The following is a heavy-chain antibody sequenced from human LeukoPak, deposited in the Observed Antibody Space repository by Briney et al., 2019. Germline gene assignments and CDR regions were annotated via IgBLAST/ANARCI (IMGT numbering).Heavy chain of an antibody. Sequence: GRSLRLSCAASGFTFSSYGMHWVRQAPGKGLEWVAVISYDGSNKYYADSVKGRFTTSRDNSKNTLYLQMNSLRAEDTAVYYCAKVGYYDSSGYYLGTYFDYWGQGTLVTVSS. V-gene: IGHV3-30*18. CDR3: AKVGYYDSSGYYLGTYFDY. CDR1: GFTFSSYG. CDR2: ISYDGSNK. J-gene: IGHJ4*02. D-gene: IGHD3-22*01.